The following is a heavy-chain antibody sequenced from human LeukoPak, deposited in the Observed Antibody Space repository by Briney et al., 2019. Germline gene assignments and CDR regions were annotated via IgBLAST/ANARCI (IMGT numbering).Heavy chain of an antibody. Sequence: PGGSLRLSCAASGFSFSSYAMSWVRQAPGKGLEWGSGISGSDGSTYSADSVKGRFTISRDNSKNTLYLQMNSLRAEDTAVYYCARESDFWSGYSGYWGQGTLVTVSS. CDR2: ISGSDGST. CDR3: ARESDFWSGYSGY. J-gene: IGHJ4*02. D-gene: IGHD3-3*01. CDR1: GFSFSSYA. V-gene: IGHV3-23*01.